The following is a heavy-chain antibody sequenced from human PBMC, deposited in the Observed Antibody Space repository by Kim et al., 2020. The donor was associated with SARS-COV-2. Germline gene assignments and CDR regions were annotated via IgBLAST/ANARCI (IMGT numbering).Heavy chain of an antibody. CDR2: ISSSSSTI. J-gene: IGHJ4*02. CDR3: ARDPGAPVIVGATTLDY. CDR1: GFTFSSYS. D-gene: IGHD1-26*01. Sequence: GGSLRLSCAASGFTFSSYSMNWVRQAPGKGLEWVSYISSSSSTIYYADSVKGRFTISRDNAKNSLYLQMNSLRDEDTAVYYCARDPGAPVIVGATTLDYWGQGTLVTVSS. V-gene: IGHV3-48*02.